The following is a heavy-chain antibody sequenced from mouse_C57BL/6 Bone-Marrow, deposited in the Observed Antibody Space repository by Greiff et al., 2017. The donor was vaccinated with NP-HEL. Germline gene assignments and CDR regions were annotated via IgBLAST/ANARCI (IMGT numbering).Heavy chain of an antibody. D-gene: IGHD1-1*01. Sequence: QVQLQQPGAELVRPGSSVKLSCKASGYTFTSYWMHWVKQRPIQGLEWIGNIDPSDSETHYNQKFKDKATLTVDKSYSTAYMQLSSLTSEDSAVYYCARGDYYGSSPYYFDYWGQGTTLTVSS. CDR1: GYTFTSYW. CDR3: ARGDYYGSSPYYFDY. J-gene: IGHJ2*01. CDR2: IDPSDSET. V-gene: IGHV1-52*01.